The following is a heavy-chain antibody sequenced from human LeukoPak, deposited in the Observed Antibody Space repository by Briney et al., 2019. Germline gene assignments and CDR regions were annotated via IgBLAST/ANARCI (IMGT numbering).Heavy chain of an antibody. J-gene: IGHJ4*02. CDR3: ASQEEAVWPEPLDY. CDR1: GFTFRNYW. CDR2: IKQDGSEK. D-gene: IGHD1-14*01. V-gene: IGHV3-7*01. Sequence: GESLRLSCAASGFTFRNYWMSWVRQAPGKGLEWVATIKQDGSEKYYGDSVKGRFTISRDNAQNSLYLQMNSLRAEDTAVYYCASQEEAVWPEPLDYWGQGTLVTVSS.